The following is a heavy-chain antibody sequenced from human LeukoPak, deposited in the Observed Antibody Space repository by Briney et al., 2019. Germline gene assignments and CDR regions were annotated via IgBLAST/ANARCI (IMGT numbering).Heavy chain of an antibody. V-gene: IGHV1-69*13. J-gene: IGHJ4*02. CDR3: ASPTAGSGKHFDY. Sequence: ASVKVSCKASGGTFSSYAISWGRQAPGQGLEWMGGIIPIFGTANYAQKFQGRVTITADESTSTAYMELSSLRYEDTAVYYCASPTAGSGKHFDYWGQGTLVTVSS. D-gene: IGHD3-10*01. CDR2: IIPIFGTA. CDR1: GGTFSSYA.